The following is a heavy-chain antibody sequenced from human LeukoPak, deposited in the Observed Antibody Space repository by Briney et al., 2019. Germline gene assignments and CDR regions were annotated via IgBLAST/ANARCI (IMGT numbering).Heavy chain of an antibody. CDR2: FDRSGST. CDR3: ARGSATGLAY. J-gene: IGHJ4*02. V-gene: IGHV4-39*07. D-gene: IGHD1-1*01. CDR1: GGSISSRAYS. Sequence: PSETLSLTCTVSGGSISSRAYSWTWLRQPPGKGLEWIGEFDRSGSTNCNPALKSRLTISADTSKNQFSLKLSSVTAADTAVYYCARGSATGLAYWGQGNLVTVSS.